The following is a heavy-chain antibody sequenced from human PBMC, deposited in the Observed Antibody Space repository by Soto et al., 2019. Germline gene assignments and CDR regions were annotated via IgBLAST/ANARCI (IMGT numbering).Heavy chain of an antibody. CDR1: GFTFSSYA. V-gene: IGHV3-23*01. Sequence: GGSLRLSCAASGFTFSSYAMTWVRQAPGKGLEWVSVISGSDSTTYYADSVKGRFAISRDNSKTTLYLQMNSLRAEDTAIYYCARGGGGSCYSGIGYWGQGTLVTVSS. D-gene: IGHD2-15*01. CDR2: ISGSDSTT. J-gene: IGHJ4*02. CDR3: ARGGGGSCYSGIGY.